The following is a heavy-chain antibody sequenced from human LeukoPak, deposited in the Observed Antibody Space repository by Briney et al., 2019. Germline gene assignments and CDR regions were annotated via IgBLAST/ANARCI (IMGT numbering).Heavy chain of an antibody. J-gene: IGHJ4*02. CDR1: GFTFRIYA. D-gene: IGHD3-22*01. CDR3: ARDRPNYYGSDGHYYRRDGDY. V-gene: IGHV3-23*01. CDR2: ITSRGEST. Sequence: PGGSLRLSCAASGFTFRIYAMSWVRRAPGKGLQWVSSITSRGESTWYVDSVKGRFTITRDNSENTLYLQMHSLRAEDTAVYYCARDRPNYYGSDGHYYRRDGDYWGRGTLVSVSS.